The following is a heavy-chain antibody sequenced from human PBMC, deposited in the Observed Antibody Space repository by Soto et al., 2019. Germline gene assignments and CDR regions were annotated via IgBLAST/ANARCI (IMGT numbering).Heavy chain of an antibody. J-gene: IGHJ5*02. CDR2: VYWDDDK. V-gene: IGHV2-5*02. CDR1: GFSLSTSGVA. D-gene: IGHD3-16*01. CDR3: AHRPITFMASWFDP. Sequence: QITLKESGPTLVKPAQTLTLTCTFSGFSLSTSGVAVGWLRQPPGKAPEWLALVYWDDDKRYSPTLKSRLTITKDTSKNQVVLIMTNMEPVDTATYYCAHRPITFMASWFDPWGQGIPVTVSS.